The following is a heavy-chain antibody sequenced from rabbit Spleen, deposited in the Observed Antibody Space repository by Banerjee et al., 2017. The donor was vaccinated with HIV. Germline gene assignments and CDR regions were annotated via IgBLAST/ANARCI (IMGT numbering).Heavy chain of an antibody. D-gene: IGHD2-1*01. V-gene: IGHV1S45*01. CDR2: MNTVSGNT. Sequence: QEQLVESGGGLVTLGGSLTLTCTASGFSCYYKCVMCWVRQAPGKGLQWIGCMNTVSGNTVYATWAKGRFPISRTSSTTVALEMTSLTGADTATYFCARGSAAMTMVITGFYLNLWGQGTLVTVS. J-gene: IGHJ4*01. CDR3: ARGSAAMTMVITGFYLNL. CDR1: GFSCYYKCV.